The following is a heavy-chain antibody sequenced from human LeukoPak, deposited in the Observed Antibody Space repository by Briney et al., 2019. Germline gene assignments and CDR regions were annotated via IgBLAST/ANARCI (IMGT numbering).Heavy chain of an antibody. CDR2: IYYSGST. Sequence: PSETLSLTCTVSGGSISSYYWSWIRQPPGKGLEWIGYIYYSGSTNYNPSLKSRVTISVDTSKNQFSLKLSSVTAADTAVYYCARGYYDSSGYLPGNDAFDIWGQGTMVTVSS. CDR1: GGSISSYY. V-gene: IGHV4-59*08. D-gene: IGHD3-22*01. J-gene: IGHJ3*02. CDR3: ARGYYDSSGYLPGNDAFDI.